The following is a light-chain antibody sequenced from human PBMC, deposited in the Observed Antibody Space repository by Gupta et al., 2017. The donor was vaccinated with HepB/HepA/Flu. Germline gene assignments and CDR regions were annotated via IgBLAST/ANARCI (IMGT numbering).Light chain of an antibody. CDR2: GGS. CDR3: QQCCSSPRS. Sequence: EIVLTQSPRTLSLSPGERATLSCRASQSVSSSYLAWYHQKPGQAPRLLIYGGSSRANGIPDRFRGSGSGTDFTLTISRLEPEDFAVYYCQQCCSSPRSFGQGTKLEIK. V-gene: IGKV3-20*01. CDR1: QSVSSSY. J-gene: IGKJ2*04.